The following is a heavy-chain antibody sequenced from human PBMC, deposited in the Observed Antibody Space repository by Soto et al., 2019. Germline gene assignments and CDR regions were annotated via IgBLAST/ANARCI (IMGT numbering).Heavy chain of an antibody. Sequence: ASVKVSCKASGYTFTGYYMHWVRQAPGQGLEWMAIINPMGGSTNYAQEFQGRVTLTSDTSTSTAYMELSSLRFEDTALFYCARDLAAGDLWGQGTLVTVSS. CDR2: INPMGGST. J-gene: IGHJ5*02. V-gene: IGHV1-46*01. CDR1: GYTFTGYY. CDR3: ARDLAAGDL. D-gene: IGHD6-13*01.